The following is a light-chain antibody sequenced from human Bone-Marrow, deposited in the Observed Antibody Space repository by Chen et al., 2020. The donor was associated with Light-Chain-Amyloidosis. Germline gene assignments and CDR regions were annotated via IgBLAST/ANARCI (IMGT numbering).Light chain of an antibody. CDR1: SDSIATNY. CDR3: QSYQGSSQGV. V-gene: IGLV6-57*01. Sequence: NFMLTQPHSVSESPGKTVIIACTRSSDSIATNYVQWYQQRPGSSPTTVIYEDDQRPSGVPDRFSGSIDRSSNYASLTISGLKTEDEADYYCQSYQGSSQGVFGGGTKLTVL. CDR2: EDD. J-gene: IGLJ3*02.